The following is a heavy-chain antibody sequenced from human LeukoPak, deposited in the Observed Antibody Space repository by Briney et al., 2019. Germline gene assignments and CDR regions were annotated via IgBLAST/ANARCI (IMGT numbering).Heavy chain of an antibody. CDR2: INHSGST. CDR3: ARETSYYDSSGYYFGGGFDY. V-gene: IGHV4-34*01. J-gene: IGHJ4*02. D-gene: IGHD3-22*01. CDR1: GGSFSGYY. Sequence: SETLSLTCAVYGGSFSGYYWSWIRQPPGKGLEWIGEINHSGSTNYNPSLKSRVTISVDTSKNQFSLKLSSVTAADTAVYYCARETSYYDSSGYYFGGGFDYWGQGTLVTVSS.